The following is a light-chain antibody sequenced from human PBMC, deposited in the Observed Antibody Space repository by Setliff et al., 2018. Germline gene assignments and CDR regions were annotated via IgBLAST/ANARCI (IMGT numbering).Light chain of an antibody. CDR2: DVT. J-gene: IGLJ2*01. Sequence: QSALTQPASVSESPGQSITISCTGTSSDVGYYNFVSWYQQHPGKAPKLMIYDVTDRPSGISNRFSGSKSGNTASLTISGLQAEDEADYYCCSYAGSRTYVIFGGGTKVTVL. CDR3: CSYAGSRTYVI. V-gene: IGLV2-14*03. CDR1: SSDVGYYNF.